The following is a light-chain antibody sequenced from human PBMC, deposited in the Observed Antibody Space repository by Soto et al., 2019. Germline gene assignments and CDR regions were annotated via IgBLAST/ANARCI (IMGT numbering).Light chain of an antibody. CDR1: SSDGGVDNY. V-gene: IGLV2-8*01. CDR2: EVR. CDR3: SSYAGSNRVV. J-gene: IGLJ2*01. Sequence: QSALTQPPSASGSPGQSVTISCAGTSSDGGVDNYVSWYQQRPGKAPQLIIYEVRKRPSGVPDRFSGSKSGNMASLTVSGLPAEDEGSYFCSSYAGSNRVVFGGGTKVTVL.